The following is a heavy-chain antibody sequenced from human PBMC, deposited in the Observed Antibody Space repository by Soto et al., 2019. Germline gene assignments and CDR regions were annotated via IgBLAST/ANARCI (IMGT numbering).Heavy chain of an antibody. CDR2: INHSGST. Sequence: SETLSITWAVYGLSVSVYDVSWIRQPPGKGLEWIGEINHSGSTNYNPSLKSRVTISVDTSKNQFSLKLSSVTAADTAVYYCARDDYSNYYGMDVWGQGTTVTVSS. J-gene: IGHJ6*02. D-gene: IGHD4-4*01. CDR3: ARDDYSNYYGMDV. CDR1: GLSVSVYD. V-gene: IGHV4-34*01.